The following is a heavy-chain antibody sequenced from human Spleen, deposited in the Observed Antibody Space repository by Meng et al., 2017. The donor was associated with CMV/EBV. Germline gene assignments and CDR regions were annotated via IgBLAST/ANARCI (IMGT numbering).Heavy chain of an antibody. Sequence: SETLSLTCTVSGGSINTAYWTWIRHPPGKGLEWIGYIYNSGTTNYNPSLESRVTISLDTSKNQFSLRLSSVTAADTAVYYCARDQSGIGGTYSYNGMDVWGQGTTVTVSS. V-gene: IGHV4-59*13. CDR2: IYNSGTT. J-gene: IGHJ6*02. CDR1: GGSINTAY. D-gene: IGHD3-10*01. CDR3: ARDQSGIGGTYSYNGMDV.